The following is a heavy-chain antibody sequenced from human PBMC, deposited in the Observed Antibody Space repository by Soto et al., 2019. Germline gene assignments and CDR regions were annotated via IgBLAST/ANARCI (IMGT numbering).Heavy chain of an antibody. CDR2: IYYSGSV. J-gene: IGHJ3*02. Sequence: QVQLQESGPGLVKPSETLSLTCTVSGVSISSSYWSWIRQSPGKEMQWIGYIYYSGSVKYNPSLNSRVTISADMPRNQLSLRVTPVTAADTALYYCARGMYDSSGFSNPFDIWGQGTMVTVSS. CDR1: GVSISSSY. D-gene: IGHD3-22*01. V-gene: IGHV4-59*01. CDR3: ARGMYDSSGFSNPFDI.